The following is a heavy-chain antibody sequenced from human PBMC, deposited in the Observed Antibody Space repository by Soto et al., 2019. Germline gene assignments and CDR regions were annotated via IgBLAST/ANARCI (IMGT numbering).Heavy chain of an antibody. CDR3: ARRVAVQWFGELNNWFDS. CDR1: GYTFTSYG. D-gene: IGHD3-10*01. V-gene: IGHV1-18*01. CDR2: ISAYNGNT. J-gene: IGHJ5*01. Sequence: ASVKVSCKASGYTFTSYGISWVRQAPGQGLEWMGWISAYNGNTNYARKLQGRVTMTTDTSTSTAYMELRSPRSDDTAVYYCARRVAVQWFGELNNWFDSWGQGTLVTVSS.